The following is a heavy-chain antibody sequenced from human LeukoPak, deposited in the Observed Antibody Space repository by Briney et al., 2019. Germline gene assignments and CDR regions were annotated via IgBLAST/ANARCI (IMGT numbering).Heavy chain of an antibody. J-gene: IGHJ4*02. CDR2: INPNSGGK. V-gene: IGHV1-2*02. CDR3: ARGGFWRDLGDY. CDR1: VYTFTGYY. D-gene: IGHD3-3*01. Sequence: ASVKVSCKASVYTFTGYYMHWVRQAPGQGLEWMGWINPNSGGKNYAQKFQGRVTMTRDTSISTAYMELSRLRSDDTAVYYCARGGFWRDLGDYWGQGTLVTVSS.